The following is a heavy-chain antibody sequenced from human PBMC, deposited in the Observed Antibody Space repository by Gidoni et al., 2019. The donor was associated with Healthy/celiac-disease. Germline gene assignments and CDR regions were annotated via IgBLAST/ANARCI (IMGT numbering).Heavy chain of an antibody. CDR3: ATDLSKPYDYVWGSYRYGARYDY. Sequence: QVQLVQSGAEVKKPGASVKVSCQVSGYTLPELSMHWVRQAPGKGLEWMGGFDPEEGETIYAQKFQGRVTMTEDTSTDTADMELSSLRSEDTAVDYCATDLSKPYDYVWGSYRYGARYDYWGQGTLVTVSS. J-gene: IGHJ4*02. CDR2: FDPEEGET. D-gene: IGHD3-16*02. V-gene: IGHV1-24*01. CDR1: GYTLPELS.